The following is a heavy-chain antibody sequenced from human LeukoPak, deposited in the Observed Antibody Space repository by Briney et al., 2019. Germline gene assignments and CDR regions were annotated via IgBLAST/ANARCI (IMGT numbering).Heavy chain of an antibody. J-gene: IGHJ4*02. CDR1: GFTFSNAW. D-gene: IGHD6-13*01. V-gene: IGHV3-15*01. Sequence: GGSLRLSCAASGFTFSNAWMSWVRQAPGKGLEWVGRIKSKTDGGTTDYAAPVKGRFTISRDDSKNTLYLQMNSLKTEDTAAYYCTTKQKYSSSWYDYWGQGTLVTVSS. CDR2: IKSKTDGGTT. CDR3: TTKQKYSSSWYDY.